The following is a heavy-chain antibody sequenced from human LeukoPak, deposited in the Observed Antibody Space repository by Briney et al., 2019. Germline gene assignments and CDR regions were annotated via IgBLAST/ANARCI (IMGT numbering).Heavy chain of an antibody. CDR2: IYTSGST. Sequence: KPSETLSLTCTVSGGSISSYYWSWIRQPAGKGLEWIGRIYTSGSTNYNPSLKSRVTMSVDTSKNQFSLKLSSVTAADTAVYYCARDAKYYYGSGSYFVDAFDIWGQGTMVTVSS. J-gene: IGHJ3*02. V-gene: IGHV4-4*07. D-gene: IGHD3-10*01. CDR1: GGSISSYY. CDR3: ARDAKYYYGSGSYFVDAFDI.